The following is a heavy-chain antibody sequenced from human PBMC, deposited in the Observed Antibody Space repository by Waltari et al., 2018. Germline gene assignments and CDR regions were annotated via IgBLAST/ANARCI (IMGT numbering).Heavy chain of an antibody. CDR2: IYYSGST. CDR1: GGSLSSSSYY. D-gene: IGHD6-6*01. Sequence: QLQLQESGPGLVKPSETLSLTCTVPGGSLSSSSYYWGWIRQPPGKGLEWIGSIYYSGSTYYNPSLKSRVTISVDTSKNQFSLKLSSVTAADTAVYYCASSIAALDYWGQGTLVTVSS. V-gene: IGHV4-39*01. J-gene: IGHJ4*02. CDR3: ASSIAALDY.